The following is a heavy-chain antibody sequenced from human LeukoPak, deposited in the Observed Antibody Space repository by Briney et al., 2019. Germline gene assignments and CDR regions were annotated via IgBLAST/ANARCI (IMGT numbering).Heavy chain of an antibody. Sequence: GGSLRLSCVASGFTFGKYWMSWVRQAPGKGLEWVANIKLDGSEKNYVDSVKGRFTISRDNTKNSLYLQMNSLRAEDTAVFYCARDQYDTWSRRGNFDSWGQGTLVTVAA. D-gene: IGHD3-3*01. J-gene: IGHJ4*02. CDR3: ARDQYDTWSRRGNFDS. V-gene: IGHV3-7*03. CDR2: IKLDGSEK. CDR1: GFTFGKYW.